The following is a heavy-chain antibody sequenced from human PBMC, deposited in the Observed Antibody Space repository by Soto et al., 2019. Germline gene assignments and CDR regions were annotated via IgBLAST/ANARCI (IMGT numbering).Heavy chain of an antibody. V-gene: IGHV3-23*01. CDR1: GFTFSYYA. Sequence: VQLLESGGGLLQPGGSLRFSCRASGFTFSYYAMTWVRQAPGKGLEWVSTITGSGGGTYYADSVKGRFTISRDNSKNTLYLQMPNLRADDTAVYYCAKEMIAATVADFFDYWGQGTLVTVSS. CDR3: AKEMIAATVADFFDY. J-gene: IGHJ4*02. D-gene: IGHD6-19*01. CDR2: ITGSGGGT.